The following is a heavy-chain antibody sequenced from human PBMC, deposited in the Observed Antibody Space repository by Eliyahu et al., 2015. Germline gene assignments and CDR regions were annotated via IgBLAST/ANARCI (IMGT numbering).Heavy chain of an antibody. CDR3: ARVGHGSGWLHPFDY. CDR1: GXSISXYY. D-gene: IGHD6-19*01. J-gene: IGHJ4*02. Sequence: QVQLQESGPGLVKPSETLSLTCTVXGXSISXYYWSWIRXPPGKGLEWIGYIYYSGSTNYNPSLKSRVTISVDTSKNQFSLKLSSVTAADTAVYYCARVGHGSGWLHPFDYWGQGTLVTVSS. CDR2: IYYSGST. V-gene: IGHV4-59*01.